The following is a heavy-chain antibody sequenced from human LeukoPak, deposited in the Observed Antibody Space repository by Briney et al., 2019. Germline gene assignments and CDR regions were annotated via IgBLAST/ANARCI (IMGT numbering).Heavy chain of an antibody. J-gene: IGHJ4*02. CDR2: IYYTGNT. Sequence: SETLSLICTVSGGSISSYYWSWIRQPPGKGLEWIGYIYYTGNTNYNPPLKSRVTISVDTSKNQFSLNLSSVTAADTAIYYCARLGGATSPFGYWGQGTLVTVSS. CDR3: ARLGGATSPFGY. D-gene: IGHD1-26*01. V-gene: IGHV4-59*08. CDR1: GGSISSYY.